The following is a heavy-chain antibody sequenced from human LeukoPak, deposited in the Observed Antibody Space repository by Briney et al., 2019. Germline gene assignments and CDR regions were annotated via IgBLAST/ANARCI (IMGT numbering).Heavy chain of an antibody. J-gene: IGHJ5*02. Sequence: PSETLSLTCTVSGGSISSGDYYWSWIRQPPGKGLEWIGYIYYSGSTYYNPSLKSRVTISVDTSKNQFSLKLSSVTAADTAVYYCARGPSYYDSSGHNWFDPWGQGTLVTVSS. V-gene: IGHV4-30-4*01. D-gene: IGHD3-22*01. CDR1: GGSISSGDYY. CDR3: ARGPSYYDSSGHNWFDP. CDR2: IYYSGST.